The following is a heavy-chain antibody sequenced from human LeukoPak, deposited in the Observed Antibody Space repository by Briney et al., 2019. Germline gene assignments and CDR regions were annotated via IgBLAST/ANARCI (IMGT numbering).Heavy chain of an antibody. D-gene: IGHD3-22*01. CDR3: ARARLYDSSGYSLDY. J-gene: IGHJ4*02. V-gene: IGHV4-30-2*01. Sequence: SETLSLTCAVSGGSISSGGYSWSWIRQPPGKGLEWIGYIYHSGSTYYNPSLKSRVTTSVDRSKNQFSLKLSSVTAADTAVYYCARARLYDSSGYSLDYWGQGTLVTVSS. CDR2: IYHSGST. CDR1: GGSISSGGYS.